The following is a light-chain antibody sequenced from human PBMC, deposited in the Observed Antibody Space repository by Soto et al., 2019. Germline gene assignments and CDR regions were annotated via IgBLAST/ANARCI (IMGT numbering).Light chain of an antibody. V-gene: IGKV3-20*01. Sequence: EIVMTQSPGTLSLSPGERATLSCRASQSFNSIYLAWYQQKPGQAPRLLIYGASSRATGIPDRFSGSGSGTDFTLTINRLEPEDFVVYYCQYYGNSRITFGQGTRLEIK. J-gene: IGKJ5*01. CDR2: GAS. CDR3: QYYGNSRIT. CDR1: QSFNSIY.